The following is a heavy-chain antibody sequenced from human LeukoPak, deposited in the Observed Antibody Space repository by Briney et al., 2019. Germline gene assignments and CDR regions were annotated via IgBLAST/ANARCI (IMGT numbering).Heavy chain of an antibody. Sequence: SETLSLTCAVYGGSFSGYYWSWIRQPPGEGREWIGEINHSGSTNYNPSLKSRVTISVDTSKNQFSLKLSSVTAADTAVYYCARRRYRSYYFDYWGQGTLVTVSS. CDR1: GGSFSGYY. J-gene: IGHJ4*02. D-gene: IGHD5-18*01. V-gene: IGHV4-34*01. CDR3: ARRRYRSYYFDY. CDR2: INHSGST.